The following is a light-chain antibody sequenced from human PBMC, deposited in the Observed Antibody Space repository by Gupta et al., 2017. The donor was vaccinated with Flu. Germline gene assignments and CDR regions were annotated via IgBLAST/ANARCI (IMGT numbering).Light chain of an antibody. CDR3: QQEFNTPMA. CDR2: WAS. V-gene: IGKV4-1*01. J-gene: IGKJ1*01. Sequence: ILMTQSPDSLAVSLGERATFNCTSIQSLFYNSNNKNYLAWYQQKPGQPPKLLIYWASTRELGLPDKFSGRGSGTDFTVTVSGRQAEDVAIYYCQQEFNTPMAFGQGTKVQI. CDR1: QSLFYNSNNKNY.